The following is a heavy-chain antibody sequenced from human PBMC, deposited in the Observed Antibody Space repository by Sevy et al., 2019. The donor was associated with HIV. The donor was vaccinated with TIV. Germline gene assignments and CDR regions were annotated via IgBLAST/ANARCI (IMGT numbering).Heavy chain of an antibody. J-gene: IGHJ4*02. CDR2: LQYDGSNK. V-gene: IGHV3-30*02. D-gene: IGHD2-21*01. Sequence: GGSLRLSCAASGFSYSSYGMHWVRPAPVKGLEWVAYLQYDGSNKHYADSVKGRFTISRDNSKNTLDLQMNSLRVEDTAVSYCVKEGGGEGGDHWGQGTLVTVSS. CDR1: GFSYSSYG. CDR3: VKEGGGEGGDH.